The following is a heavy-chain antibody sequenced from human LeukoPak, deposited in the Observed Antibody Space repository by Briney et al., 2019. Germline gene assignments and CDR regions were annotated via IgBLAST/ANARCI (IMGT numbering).Heavy chain of an antibody. CDR1: GFTFSSYG. D-gene: IGHD4-17*01. CDR2: IRYDGSNK. CDR3: AKCLLDDYGDSGRYYYYYMDV. J-gene: IGHJ6*03. V-gene: IGHV3-30*02. Sequence: PGGSLRLSCAASGFTFSSYGMHWVRQAPGKGLEWVAFIRYDGSNKYYADSVKGRFTISRDNSKNTLYLQMNSLRAEDTAVYYCAKCLLDDYGDSGRYYYYYMDVWGKGTTVTVSS.